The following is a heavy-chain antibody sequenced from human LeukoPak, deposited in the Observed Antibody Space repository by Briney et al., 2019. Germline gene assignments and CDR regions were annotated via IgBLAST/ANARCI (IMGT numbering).Heavy chain of an antibody. CDR3: ARGAGYNYPYYFDY. CDR1: GYTFTSYD. V-gene: IGHV1-8*01. Sequence: ASVTVSCTASGYTFTSYDINWVRQATGQGLEWMGWMNPNSGNTGYAQKFQGRVTMTRNTSISTAYMELSSLRAEDTAVYYCARGAGYNYPYYFDYWGQGTLVTVSS. D-gene: IGHD5-24*01. CDR2: MNPNSGNT. J-gene: IGHJ4*02.